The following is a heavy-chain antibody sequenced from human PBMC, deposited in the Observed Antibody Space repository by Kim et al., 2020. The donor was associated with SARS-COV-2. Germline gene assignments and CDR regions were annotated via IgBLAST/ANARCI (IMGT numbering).Heavy chain of an antibody. V-gene: IGHV4-30-4*03. Sequence: SETLSLTCTVSGGSISRNDYCGWCSRQPPGKRLGWVGHTYNSGTTYYPPSHKRRVTITVTTKNQHFPLKLTLTAAATTAVYYATHDTRLVGFLDYWAQG. D-gene: IGHD5-12*01. J-gene: IGHJ4*02. CDR3: THDTRLVGFLDY. CDR1: GGSISRNDYC. CDR2: TYNSGTT.